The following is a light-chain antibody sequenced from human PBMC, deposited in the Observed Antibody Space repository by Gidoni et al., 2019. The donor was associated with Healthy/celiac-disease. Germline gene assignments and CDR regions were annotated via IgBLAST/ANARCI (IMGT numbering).Light chain of an antibody. CDR1: QSVSSSD. J-gene: IGKJ3*01. V-gene: IGKV3-20*01. Sequence: EIVLTQSPGTLSLSPGERATLSCRASQSVSSSDLAWYQQKPGQAPRLLIYGASSRATGIPDRFSGSGSGTDFTLTISRLEPDDFAVYYCQQYGSSLFTFGPGTKVDIK. CDR2: GAS. CDR3: QQYGSSLFT.